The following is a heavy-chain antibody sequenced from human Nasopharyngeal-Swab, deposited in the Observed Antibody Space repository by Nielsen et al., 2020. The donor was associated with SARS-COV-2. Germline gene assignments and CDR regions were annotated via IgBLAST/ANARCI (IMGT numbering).Heavy chain of an antibody. CDR1: GGSISGFY. CDR2: IFHSGTT. Sequence: GSLRPSCTVSGGSISGFYWSWIRQPPGMGLEWIGNIFHSGTTNYNPSLKSRVNISVDKSNNQVSLTLGSVTAADTAIYYCARAGGASGTAWFDPWGQGAQVIVSS. J-gene: IGHJ5*02. V-gene: IGHV4-59*01. D-gene: IGHD6-13*01. CDR3: ARAGGASGTAWFDP.